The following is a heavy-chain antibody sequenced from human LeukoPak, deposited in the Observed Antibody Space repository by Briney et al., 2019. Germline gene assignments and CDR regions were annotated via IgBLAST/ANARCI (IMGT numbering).Heavy chain of an antibody. V-gene: IGHV3-23*01. D-gene: IGHD3-22*01. CDR2: ISISGDRT. CDR1: GFTFASYP. Sequence: TGGSLRLSCAASGFTFASYPMHWVRQAPGKGLEWVSAISISGDRTYYADSVKGRFTISRDSSKNTLYPQMNSLRAEDTAIYFCARKDYGYYPFDYWGQGTLVTVSS. CDR3: ARKDYGYYPFDY. J-gene: IGHJ4*02.